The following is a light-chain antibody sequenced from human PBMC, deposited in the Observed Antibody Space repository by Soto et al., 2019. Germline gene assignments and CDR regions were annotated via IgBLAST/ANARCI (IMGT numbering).Light chain of an antibody. J-gene: IGKJ4*01. CDR3: MHGPTTPLR. Sequence: DIVLTQSPLSLPVAPGEPASISCRSSRSLLSSNGNTYLDWYLQKPGQSPQVLIYLGSNRASGVPDRFSGSGSGTDFTPKISRVEAEDVRVYYCMHGPTTPLRFGGGANVAIK. V-gene: IGKV2-28*01. CDR2: LGS. CDR1: RSLLSSNGNTY.